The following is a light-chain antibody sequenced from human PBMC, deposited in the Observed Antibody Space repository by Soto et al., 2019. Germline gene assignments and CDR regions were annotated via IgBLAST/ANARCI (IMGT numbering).Light chain of an antibody. V-gene: IGLV2-8*01. CDR2: EVS. CDR3: SKSAGSNLV. J-gene: IGLJ2*01. Sequence: QSALTQPPSASGSPGQSVTISCTGTSSDVGGYNYVSWYQQHPGKAPKVMIYEVSKRPSGVPDRFSGSKSGNTASLTVSGLQAEDGADYYCSKSAGSNLVFGGGTMLTFL. CDR1: SSDVGGYNY.